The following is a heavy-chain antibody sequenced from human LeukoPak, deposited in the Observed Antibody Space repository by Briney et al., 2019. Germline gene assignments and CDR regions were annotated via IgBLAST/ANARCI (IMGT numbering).Heavy chain of an antibody. V-gene: IGHV4-59*01. CDR1: ADSISRYY. J-gene: IGHJ4*02. CDR2: VYYSGRT. D-gene: IGHD3-16*01. Sequence: SETLSLTCTVSADSISRYYWSWIRQPPGKGLEWIGYVYYSGRTNYNPSLKSRVTISIDTSKNQFSLKPSSVTAADTAVYYCARHLQYLAEAGDYWGQGTLVTVSS. CDR3: ARHLQYLAEAGDY.